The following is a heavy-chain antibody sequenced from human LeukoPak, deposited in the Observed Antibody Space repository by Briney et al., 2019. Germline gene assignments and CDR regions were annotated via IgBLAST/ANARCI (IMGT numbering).Heavy chain of an antibody. V-gene: IGHV4-39*01. J-gene: IGHJ4*02. D-gene: IGHD5-18*01. CDR1: GGSISSTNYY. CDR3: ARHMGLGYSYGYPYFDY. Sequence: SETLSLTCSVSGGSISSTNYYWGWIRQPPGKGLEWIGTIYNSGRTYYNPSLKSRVTISVDASKNQFSLKLSSVTAADTAVYYCARHMGLGYSYGYPYFDYWGQGTLVTVSS. CDR2: IYNSGRT.